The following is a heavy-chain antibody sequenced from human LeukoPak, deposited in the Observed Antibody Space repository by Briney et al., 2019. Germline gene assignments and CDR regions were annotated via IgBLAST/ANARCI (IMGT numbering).Heavy chain of an antibody. J-gene: IGHJ4*02. CDR2: ISYDGSNK. V-gene: IGHV3-30-3*01. Sequence: GGSLRLSCAASGFTFSSYAMHWVRQAPGKGLEWVAVISYDGSNKYYADSVKGRFTISRDNSKNTLYLQMNSLRAEDTAVYYCARDRGSSWLEYYFDYWGQGTLVTVSS. CDR3: ARDRGSSWLEYYFDY. CDR1: GFTFSSYA. D-gene: IGHD6-13*01.